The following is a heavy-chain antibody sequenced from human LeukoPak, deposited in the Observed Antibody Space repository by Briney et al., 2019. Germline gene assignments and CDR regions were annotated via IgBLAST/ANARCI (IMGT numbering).Heavy chain of an antibody. CDR2: IYTSGST. D-gene: IGHD3-22*01. J-gene: IGHJ4*02. V-gene: IGHV4-61*02. Sequence: SETLSLTCTVSGGSISSSNYYWSWIRQPAGKGLEWIGRIYTSGSTNYNPSLKSRVTISVDTSKNQFSLKLSSVTAADTAVYYCAKLQYDIFDYWGQGTLVTVSS. CDR3: AKLQYDIFDY. CDR1: GGSISSSNYY.